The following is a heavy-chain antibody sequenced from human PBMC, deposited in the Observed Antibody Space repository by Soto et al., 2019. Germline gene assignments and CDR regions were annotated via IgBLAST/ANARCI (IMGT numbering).Heavy chain of an antibody. V-gene: IGHV1-69*02. Sequence: QVQLVQSGAEVKKPGSSVKVSCKASGGTFSSYTISWVRQAPGQGLEWMGRIIPILGIANYAQKFQGRVTITADKSTSTAYMELSSLRSEDTAVYYCASVDPSWNRASAESFQHWGQGTLVTVSS. CDR1: GGTFSSYT. CDR3: ASVDPSWNRASAESFQH. D-gene: IGHD1-1*01. CDR2: IIPILGIA. J-gene: IGHJ1*01.